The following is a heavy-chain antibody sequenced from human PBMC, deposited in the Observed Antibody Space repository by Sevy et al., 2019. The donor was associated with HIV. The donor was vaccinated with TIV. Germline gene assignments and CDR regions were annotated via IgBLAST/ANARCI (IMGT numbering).Heavy chain of an antibody. CDR2: ISSSSSYI. Sequence: GGSLRLSCAASGFTLSTYSMNWVRQAPGKGLEWVSSISSSSSYIYYADSVKGRFSISRDNARNSLYLQMNSLRAVDTAVYYCLRDGGCSSTFCVLYFDYWGQGALVSV. V-gene: IGHV3-21*01. J-gene: IGHJ4*02. CDR3: LRDGGCSSTFCVLYFDY. D-gene: IGHD2-2*01. CDR1: GFTLSTYS.